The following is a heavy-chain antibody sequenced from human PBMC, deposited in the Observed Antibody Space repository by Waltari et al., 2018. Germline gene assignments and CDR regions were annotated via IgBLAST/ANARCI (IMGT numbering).Heavy chain of an antibody. CDR3: ARVVARD. CDR2: ISSSGSTI. Sequence: MNGVRQAPGRGLEWVSYISSSGSTIYYADSVKGRFTISRDSAKNSLYLQMNSLRDEDTAVYYCARVVARDWGQVTLVTVSS. V-gene: IGHV3-48*02. J-gene: IGHJ4*02.